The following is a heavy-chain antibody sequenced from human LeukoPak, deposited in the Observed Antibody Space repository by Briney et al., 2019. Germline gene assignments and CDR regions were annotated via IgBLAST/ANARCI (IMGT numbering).Heavy chain of an antibody. D-gene: IGHD2-21*01. Sequence: PSETLSLTCTVSGGSISSYYWSWIRQPPGKGLEWIGYIYYSGSTNYNPSLKSRVTISVDTSKSQFSLKLSSVTAADTAVYYCARDLGVATFDYWGQGTLVTVSS. V-gene: IGHV4-59*01. J-gene: IGHJ4*02. CDR3: ARDLGVATFDY. CDR1: GGSISSYY. CDR2: IYYSGST.